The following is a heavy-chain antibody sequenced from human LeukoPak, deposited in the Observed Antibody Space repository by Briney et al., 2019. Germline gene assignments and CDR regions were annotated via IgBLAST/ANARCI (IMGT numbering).Heavy chain of an antibody. V-gene: IGHV3-23*01. CDR2: ISGSGGST. CDR3: TEDQGIAVTGVSDY. CDR1: GFTFSSYG. J-gene: IGHJ4*02. D-gene: IGHD6-19*01. Sequence: PGGSLRLSCAASGFTFSSYGMSWVRQAPGKGLEWISGISGSGGSTYYADSVKGQFTISRDNSKNTLYLQLNSLRDEDTAVYYCTEDQGIAVTGVSDYWGQGTLVTVSS.